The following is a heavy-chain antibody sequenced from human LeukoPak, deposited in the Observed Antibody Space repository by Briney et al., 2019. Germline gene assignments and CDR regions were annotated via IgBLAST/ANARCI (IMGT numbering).Heavy chain of an antibody. V-gene: IGHV1-2*02. CDR1: GYIFTTYF. Sequence: GASVKVSCKASGYIFTTYFIHWVRQAPGQGLEWMGWINPNNGDTNYVQKFQGRVTMTRDTSISTAYMELSRLRSDDTAVYYCARSTAVADNADYWGQGTLVTVSS. J-gene: IGHJ4*02. D-gene: IGHD6-19*01. CDR2: INPNNGDT. CDR3: ARSTAVADNADY.